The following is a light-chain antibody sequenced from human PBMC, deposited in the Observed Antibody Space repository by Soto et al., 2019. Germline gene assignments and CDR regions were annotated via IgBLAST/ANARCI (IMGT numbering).Light chain of an antibody. J-gene: IGKJ1*01. CDR1: QSISSW. V-gene: IGKV1-5*03. CDR3: QQYNNYPRT. CDR2: KAS. Sequence: DIQMTQSPSTLPASVGDRVTITCRASQSISSWLAWYQQKPGKAPKLLIYKASTLKSGVPSRFSGSGSGTEFTLAISSLQPDDFATYYCQQYNNYPRTFGQGTKVDIK.